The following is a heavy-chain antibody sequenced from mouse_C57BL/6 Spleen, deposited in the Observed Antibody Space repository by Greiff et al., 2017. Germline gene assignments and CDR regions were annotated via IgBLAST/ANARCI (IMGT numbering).Heavy chain of an antibody. J-gene: IGHJ2*01. CDR1: GYAFSSSW. Sequence: VQLQESGPELVKPGASVKISCKASGYAFSSSWMNWVKQRPGKGLEWIGRIYPGDGDTNYNGKFKGKATLTADKSSSTAYMQLSSLTSEDSAVYFCARRKDYDYDGAYFDYWGQGTTLTVSS. V-gene: IGHV1-82*01. CDR3: ARRKDYDYDGAYFDY. D-gene: IGHD2-4*01. CDR2: IYPGDGDT.